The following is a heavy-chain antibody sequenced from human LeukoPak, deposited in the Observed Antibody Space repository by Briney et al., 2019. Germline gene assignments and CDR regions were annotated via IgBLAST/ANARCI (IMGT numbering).Heavy chain of an antibody. CDR1: GFTFSSYG. V-gene: IGHV3-33*01. CDR2: IWYDGSNK. Sequence: GGSLRLSCAASGFTFSSYGMHWVRQAPGKGLEWVAVIWYDGSNKYYADSVKGRFTISRDNSKNTLYLQMNSLRAEGTAVYYCARGSLPYYYDSSGYKGYFDYWGQGTLVTVSS. D-gene: IGHD3-22*01. CDR3: ARGSLPYYYDSSGYKGYFDY. J-gene: IGHJ4*02.